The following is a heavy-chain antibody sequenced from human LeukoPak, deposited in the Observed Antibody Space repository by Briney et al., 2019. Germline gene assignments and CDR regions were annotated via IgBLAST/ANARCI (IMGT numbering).Heavy chain of an antibody. J-gene: IGHJ4*02. Sequence: ASVKVSCKASGYTFTSYDINWVRQAPGQGLEWMGWMNSNSGNTGYAQKFQGRLTITRITSISTAYMELSILRSEDTAVYYCARGASRSFDYWGQGTLVTVSS. V-gene: IGHV1-8*03. CDR1: GYTFTSYD. CDR2: MNSNSGNT. CDR3: ARGASRSFDY. D-gene: IGHD2-15*01.